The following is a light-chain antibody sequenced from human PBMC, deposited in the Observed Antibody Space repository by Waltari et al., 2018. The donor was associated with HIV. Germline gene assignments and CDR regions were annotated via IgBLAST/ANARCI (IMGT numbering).Light chain of an antibody. CDR3: MSYISSATPE. Sequence: QSALTQPASVSGSPGQSITISCTGTSSDLDNFKSVSWYQHHPGKAPKVIIYEVSNRPSGVSDRFAGSKSGHTASLTISGLQAEDEADYFCMSYISSATPEFGGGTKLTVL. CDR1: SSDLDNFKS. V-gene: IGLV2-14*01. J-gene: IGLJ3*02. CDR2: EVS.